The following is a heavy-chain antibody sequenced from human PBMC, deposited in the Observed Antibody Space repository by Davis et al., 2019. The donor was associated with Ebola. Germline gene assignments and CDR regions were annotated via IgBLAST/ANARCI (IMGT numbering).Heavy chain of an antibody. J-gene: IGHJ5*02. CDR3: ARGSYYDFWSGQRHWFDP. CDR2: INPSGGST. CDR1: GYTFISYY. V-gene: IGHV1-46*01. Sequence: ASVKVSCKASGYTFISYYMHWVRQAPGQGLEWMGIINPSGGSTSYAQKFQGRVTMTRDTSTSTVYMELSSLRSEDTAVYYCARGSYYDFWSGQRHWFDPWGQGTLVTVSS. D-gene: IGHD3-3*01.